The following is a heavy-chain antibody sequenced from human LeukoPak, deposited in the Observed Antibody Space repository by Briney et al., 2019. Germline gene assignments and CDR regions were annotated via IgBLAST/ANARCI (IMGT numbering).Heavy chain of an antibody. Sequence: GGSLTLSCAASGFTFSSYAMHWVRHAPGKGLEWVAVISYDGSNKYYADSVKGRFTISRDNSKNTLYLQMNSLRAEDTAVYFCARAVVMLIDYWGQGTLVTVSS. J-gene: IGHJ4*02. CDR2: ISYDGSNK. CDR1: GFTFSSYA. V-gene: IGHV3-30-3*01. CDR3: ARAVVMLIDY. D-gene: IGHD3-16*01.